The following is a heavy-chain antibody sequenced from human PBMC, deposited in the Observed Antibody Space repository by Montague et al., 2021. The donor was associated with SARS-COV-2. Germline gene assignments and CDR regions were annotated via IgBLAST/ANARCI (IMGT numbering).Heavy chain of an antibody. D-gene: IGHD1-1*01. CDR3: ARAQNTCFIANCVNYFDF. V-gene: IGHV4-59*11. Sequence: SETLSLTCTVSAGSISSHYWSWIRQPPGKALEWIGYVYYTGSTKYNPSLKSRVTMSVDTPKNRFSLSLRSLTAADTAVYYCARAQNTCFIANCVNYFDFWGLGAQVTVSS. J-gene: IGHJ4*02. CDR2: VYYTGST. CDR1: AGSISSHY.